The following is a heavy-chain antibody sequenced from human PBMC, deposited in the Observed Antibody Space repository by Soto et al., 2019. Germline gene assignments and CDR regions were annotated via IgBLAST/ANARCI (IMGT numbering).Heavy chain of an antibody. CDR3: ARESEDLASNFDY. V-gene: IGHV3-21*06. J-gene: IGHJ4*02. CDR2: ISSTTNYI. CDR1: GFTFTRYS. Sequence: GGSLRLSCAASGFTFTRYSMNWVRQAPGKGLEWVSSISSTTNYIYYGDSMKGRFTISRDNAKNSLYLEMNSLRAEDTAVYYCARESEDLASNFDYWGQGTLVTVSS. D-gene: IGHD2-15*01.